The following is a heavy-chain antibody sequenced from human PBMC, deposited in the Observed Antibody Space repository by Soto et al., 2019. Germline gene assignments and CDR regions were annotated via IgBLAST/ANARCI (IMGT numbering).Heavy chain of an antibody. CDR2: IIPIFTTP. J-gene: IGHJ4*02. CDR1: GGTLS. CDR3: ARVANRGFEY. D-gene: IGHD3-10*01. Sequence: QVQLVQSGAEVKTPGSSVKVSCKASGGTLSISWVRQAPGQGLEWMGGIIPIFTTPNYAQKFRGRFTITADESTNTTYMQLSSLRSEDTAVYSCARVANRGFEYWGQGTLVTVSS. V-gene: IGHV1-69*01.